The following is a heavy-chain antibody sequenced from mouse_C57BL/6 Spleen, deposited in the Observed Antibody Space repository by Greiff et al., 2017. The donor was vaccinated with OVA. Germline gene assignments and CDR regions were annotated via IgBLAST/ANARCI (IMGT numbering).Heavy chain of an antibody. CDR3: ARHDYGSSLYYYFDY. D-gene: IGHD1-1*01. J-gene: IGHJ2*01. CDR2: ISSGGSYT. V-gene: IGHV5-6*01. CDR1: GFTFSSYG. Sequence: EVQRVESGGDLVKPGGSLKLSCAASGFTFSSYGMSWVRQTPDKRLEWVATISSGGSYTYYPDSVKGRFTISRDNAKNTLYLQMSSLKSEDTAMYYCARHDYGSSLYYYFDYWGQGTTLTVSS.